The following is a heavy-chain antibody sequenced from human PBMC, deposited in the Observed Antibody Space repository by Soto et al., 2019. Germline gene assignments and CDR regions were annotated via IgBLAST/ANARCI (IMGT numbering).Heavy chain of an antibody. D-gene: IGHD6-13*01. CDR3: ARTHSSSWVHNWFDP. CDR1: GFSLITSGMR. CDR2: IDWDGDK. Sequence: CGPTLVNPTPTLPLTCTFSGFSLITSGMRVSWVSNQPGKALEWLARIDWDGDKFYSTSLKTRLTISKDTSKNQVVLTMTNMDPVDTATYYCARTHSSSWVHNWFDPWGQGTMVTGSS. J-gene: IGHJ5*02. V-gene: IGHV2-70*04.